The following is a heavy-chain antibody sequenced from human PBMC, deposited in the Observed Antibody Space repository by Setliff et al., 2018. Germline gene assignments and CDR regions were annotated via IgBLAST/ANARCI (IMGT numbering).Heavy chain of an antibody. J-gene: IGHJ5*02. V-gene: IGHV3-20*04. CDR2: INWDGAST. Sequence: PGGSLSLSCAASGFTFDDYTMNWVRQAPGKGLEWVSSINWDGASTGYADSVKGRFTISRDNAKNSLFLQMNSLRVEDTAFYYCARAGAWRGWNDATLNLNWFDPWGQGTLVTVSS. D-gene: IGHD1-1*01. CDR1: GFTFDDYT. CDR3: ARAGAWRGWNDATLNLNWFDP.